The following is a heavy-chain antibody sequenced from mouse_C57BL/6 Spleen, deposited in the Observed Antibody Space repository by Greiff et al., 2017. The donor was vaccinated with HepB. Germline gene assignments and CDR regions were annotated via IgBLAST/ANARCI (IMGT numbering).Heavy chain of an antibody. CDR1: GFTFSSYA. V-gene: IGHV5-9-1*02. CDR3: TRDRNPWITTVVAPFDY. Sequence: EVQWVESGEGLVKPGGSLKLSCAASGFTFSSYAMSWVRQTPEKRLEWVAYISSGGDYIYYADTVKGRFTISRDNARNTLYLQMSSLKSEDTAMYYCTRDRNPWITTVVAPFDYWGQGTSLTVSS. J-gene: IGHJ2*02. D-gene: IGHD1-1*01. CDR2: ISSGGDYI.